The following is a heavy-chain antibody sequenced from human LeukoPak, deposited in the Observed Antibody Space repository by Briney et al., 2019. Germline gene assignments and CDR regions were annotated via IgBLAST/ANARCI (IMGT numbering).Heavy chain of an antibody. CDR1: GFTFSSYA. CDR3: AKVHYYDSSGYLGAFDI. Sequence: GGSLRLSCAASGFTFSSYAMSWVRQAPGKGLEWVSGISGTGGSTYYADSVKGRFTISRDNSKNTLYLQMNSLRAEDTAVYYCAKVHYYDSSGYLGAFDIWGQGTMVTVSS. D-gene: IGHD3-22*01. V-gene: IGHV3-23*01. J-gene: IGHJ3*02. CDR2: ISGTGGST.